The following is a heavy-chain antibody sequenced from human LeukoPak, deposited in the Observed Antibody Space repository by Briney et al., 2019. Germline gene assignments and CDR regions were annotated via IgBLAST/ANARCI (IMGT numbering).Heavy chain of an antibody. CDR3: ARTCGGSCWLDY. CDR2: ISGSGGST. CDR1: GFTFSSYA. V-gene: IGHV3-23*01. D-gene: IGHD2-15*01. J-gene: IGHJ4*02. Sequence: PGGSLRLSCAASGFTFSSYAMSWVRQAPGKGLEWVSAISGSGGSTYYADSVKGRFTISRDNSKNTLYLQMNSLRAEDTAVYYCARTCGGSCWLDYWGQGTLVTVSS.